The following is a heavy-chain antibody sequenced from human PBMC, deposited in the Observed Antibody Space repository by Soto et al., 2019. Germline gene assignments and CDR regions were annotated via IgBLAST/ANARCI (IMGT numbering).Heavy chain of an antibody. V-gene: IGHV4-39*01. Sequence: QLQLQESGPGLVKPSETLSLTCTVSGASISSSSYYWGWIRQPPGKGLEWIGTIYYSVNTYYNPSLKSRVTISVDPSKKQFSLKLRSVTAADTAVYYCAIRHASTSYINYWGQGALVTVSS. CDR2: IYYSVNT. CDR1: GASISSSSYY. J-gene: IGHJ4*02. CDR3: AIRHASTSYINY. D-gene: IGHD3-22*01.